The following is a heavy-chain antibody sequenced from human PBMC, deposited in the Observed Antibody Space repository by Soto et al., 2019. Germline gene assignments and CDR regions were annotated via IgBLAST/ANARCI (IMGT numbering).Heavy chain of an antibody. CDR2: ITPISGSA. Sequence: ASVKVSCKASGGSIRNYAISWVRQAPGQGLEWMGGITPISGSAQYAQKFQDRVTITADESTGTAYMELSSLRSEDTAVYYCAKDLSTSGYHYGMDVWGQGTTVTVSS. J-gene: IGHJ6*02. CDR1: GGSIRNYA. V-gene: IGHV1-69*13. CDR3: AKDLSTSGYHYGMDV.